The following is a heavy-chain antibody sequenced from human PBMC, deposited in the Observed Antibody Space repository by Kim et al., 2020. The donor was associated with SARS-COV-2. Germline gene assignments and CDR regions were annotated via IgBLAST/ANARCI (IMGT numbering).Heavy chain of an antibody. CDR3: ARDDLSGTMVRGALGAFDI. D-gene: IGHD3-10*01. Sequence: ASVKVSCKASGYTFTSYGISWVRQAPGQGLEWMGWISAYNGNTNYAQKLQGRVTMTTDTSTSTAYMELRSLRSDDTAVYYCARDDLSGTMVRGALGAFDIWGQGTMVTVSS. CDR2: ISAYNGNT. J-gene: IGHJ3*02. CDR1: GYTFTSYG. V-gene: IGHV1-18*04.